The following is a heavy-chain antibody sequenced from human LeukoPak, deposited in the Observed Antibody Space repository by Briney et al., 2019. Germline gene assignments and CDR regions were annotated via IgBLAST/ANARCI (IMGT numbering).Heavy chain of an antibody. CDR1: GGSIRSSYYY. CDR2: IYDSGST. V-gene: IGHV4-39*01. J-gene: IGHJ5*02. Sequence: SQTLSLTCTVSGGSIRSSYYYWGWTRQPPGKGLEWIGSIYDSGSTYYNPSLKSRVTISVDTSKNQFSLKLNSVTAADTAVYYCARHYWPWGQGTLVTVSS. D-gene: IGHD2-15*01. CDR3: ARHYWP.